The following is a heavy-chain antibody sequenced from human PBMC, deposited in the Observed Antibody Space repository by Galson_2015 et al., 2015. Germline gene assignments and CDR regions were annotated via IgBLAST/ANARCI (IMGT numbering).Heavy chain of an antibody. V-gene: IGHV1-3*01. CDR3: ASAGVAGTLGFDY. D-gene: IGHD6-19*01. Sequence: SVKVSCKASGGTFTSYTMHWVRQAPGQRFEWIGWINGGNGDTQYSQKFQGRLTITRDTSARTAYLDLGSLRSEDTAIYYCASAGVAGTLGFDYWGQGTLVIVSS. CDR1: GGTFTSYT. J-gene: IGHJ4*02. CDR2: INGGNGDT.